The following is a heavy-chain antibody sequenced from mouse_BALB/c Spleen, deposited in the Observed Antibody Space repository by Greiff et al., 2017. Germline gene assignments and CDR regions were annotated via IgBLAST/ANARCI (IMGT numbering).Heavy chain of an antibody. CDR1: GYTFSSYW. CDR2: ILPGSGST. J-gene: IGHJ4*01. Sequence: VQLQQSGAELMKPGASVKISCKATGYTFSSYWIEWVKQRPGHGLEWIGEILPGSGSTNYNEKFKGKATFTADTSSNTAYMQLSSLTSEDSAVYYCARVTTAPYAMDYWGQGTSVTVSS. V-gene: IGHV1-9*01. CDR3: ARVTTAPYAMDY. D-gene: IGHD1-2*01.